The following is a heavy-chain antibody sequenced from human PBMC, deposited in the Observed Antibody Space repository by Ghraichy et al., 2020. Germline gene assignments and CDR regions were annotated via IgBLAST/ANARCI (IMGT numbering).Heavy chain of an antibody. J-gene: IGHJ4*02. D-gene: IGHD1-7*01. Sequence: GESLNISCAASGFTFSGSAMHWVRQASGKGLEWVGRIRSKANSYATAYAASVKGRFTISRDDSKNTAYLQMNSLKTEDTAVYYCTTLVGGNYPSVRGPHLDYWGQGTLVTVSS. CDR1: GFTFSGSA. CDR2: IRSKANSYAT. V-gene: IGHV3-73*01. CDR3: TTLVGGNYPSVRGPHLDY.